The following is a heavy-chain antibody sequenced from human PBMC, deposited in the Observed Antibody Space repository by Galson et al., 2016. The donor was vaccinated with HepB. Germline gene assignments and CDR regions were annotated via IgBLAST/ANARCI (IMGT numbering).Heavy chain of an antibody. V-gene: IGHV3-53*01. D-gene: IGHD4-11*01. CDR1: GLTVSNNY. Sequence: SLRLSCAASGLTVSNNYMSWVRQAPGKGLEWVAVIYSGGGTYYVDSVKGRFIISRDNSKNTVYLQVNSLRAEDTAVYYCARIVAMTTRRAKGQDYLDPWGQGTLVTVSS. CDR2: IYSGGGT. CDR3: ARIVAMTTRRAKGQDYLDP. J-gene: IGHJ5*02.